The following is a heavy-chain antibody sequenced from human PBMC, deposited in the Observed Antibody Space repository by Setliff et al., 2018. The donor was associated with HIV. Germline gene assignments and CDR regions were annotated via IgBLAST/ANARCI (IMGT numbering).Heavy chain of an antibody. Sequence: GASVKVSCKASGYTFIRYGISWVRQAPGQGLEWMGWINTNTGNPTYAQGFTGRFVFSLDTSVSTAFLQISSLKAEDTAVYFCAREKTLGALDIWGQGTMVTVSS. CDR3: AREKTLGALDI. CDR2: INTNTGNP. V-gene: IGHV7-4-1*02. J-gene: IGHJ3*02. CDR1: GYTFIRYG.